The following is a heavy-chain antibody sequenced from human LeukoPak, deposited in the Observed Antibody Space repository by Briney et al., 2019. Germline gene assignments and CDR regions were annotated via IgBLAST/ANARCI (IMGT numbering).Heavy chain of an antibody. CDR3: ARGGSYIAAAGNLFDY. CDR1: GYTFTSYD. J-gene: IGHJ4*02. Sequence: ASVKLSCKAAGYTFTSYDINRGRQATGQGLEWKGWMNPNSGNTGYAQKFQGRVTMTRNTSISTAYMELSSLRSEDTAVYYCARGGSYIAAAGNLFDYWGQGTLVTVSS. CDR2: MNPNSGNT. V-gene: IGHV1-8*01. D-gene: IGHD6-13*01.